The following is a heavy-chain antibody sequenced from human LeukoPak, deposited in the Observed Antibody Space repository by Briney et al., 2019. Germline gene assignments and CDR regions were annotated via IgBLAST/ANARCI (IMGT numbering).Heavy chain of an antibody. CDR2: INHSGST. D-gene: IGHD3-22*01. CDR1: GGSFSGYY. J-gene: IGHJ4*02. V-gene: IGHV4-34*01. CDR3: AREGYYYDSSGYYYDY. Sequence: RASETLSLTCAVYGGSFSGYYWSWIRQPPGKGLEWIGEINHSGSTNYNPSLKSRVTISVDTSKNQFSLKLSSVTAADTAVYYCAREGYYYDSSGYYYDYWGQGTLVTVSS.